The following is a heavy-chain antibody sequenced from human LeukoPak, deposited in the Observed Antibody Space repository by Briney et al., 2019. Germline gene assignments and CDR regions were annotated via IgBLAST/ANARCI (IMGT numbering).Heavy chain of an antibody. J-gene: IGHJ4*02. CDR1: GGSISSSSYY. Sequence: SETLSLTCTVSGGSISSSSYYWGWLRQPPGKGLEWIGSIYYSGSTYYNPSLKSRVTISVDTSKNQFSLKLSSVTAADTAVYYCAAGSYSAANFDYWGQGTPVTVSS. CDR3: AAGSYSAANFDY. V-gene: IGHV4-39*01. D-gene: IGHD2-21*01. CDR2: IYYSGST.